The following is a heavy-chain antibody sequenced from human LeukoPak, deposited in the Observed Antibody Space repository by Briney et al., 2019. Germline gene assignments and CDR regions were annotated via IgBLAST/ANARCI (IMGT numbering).Heavy chain of an antibody. CDR1: GDSMRDDY. CDR3: ARVTGDVVGPFFYYYLDV. Sequence: RPSETLSLTCTVSGDSMRDDYWGWIRQPAGRGLEWIGRIYSSANIDYNPSLESRVTLSIDTSKNQFSLKLSSVTAADTAVYYCARVTGDVVGPFFYYYLDVWGKGTTVTISS. CDR2: IYSSANI. D-gene: IGHD2-15*01. V-gene: IGHV4-4*07. J-gene: IGHJ6*03.